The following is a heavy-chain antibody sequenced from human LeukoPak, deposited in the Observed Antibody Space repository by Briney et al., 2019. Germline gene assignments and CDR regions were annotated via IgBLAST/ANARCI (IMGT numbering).Heavy chain of an antibody. CDR2: ISAYNGNT. D-gene: IGHD2-2*01. CDR1: GYTLTSYG. V-gene: IGHV1-18*01. CDR3: AREMDCSSTSCYYFDH. J-gene: IGHJ4*02. Sequence: ASVKVSCKASGYTLTSYGISWVRQAPGQGLEWMGWISAYNGNTNYAQKLQGRVTMTTDTSTSTAYMELRSLRSDDTAVYYCAREMDCSSTSCYYFDHWGQGTLVTVSS.